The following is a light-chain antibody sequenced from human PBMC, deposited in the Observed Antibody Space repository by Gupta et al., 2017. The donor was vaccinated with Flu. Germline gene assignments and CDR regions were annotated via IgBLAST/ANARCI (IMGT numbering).Light chain of an antibody. V-gene: IGLV3-21*02. J-gene: IGLJ2*01. CDR1: YIGSKS. CDR3: QVWDNDSVF. CDR2: DDN. Sequence: YVLTQSPSVSVAPGQTARISCGGNYIGSKSVHWYRQKPGQAPVLVVYDDNARPSGIPARFSGSMSEDTATLTIRRVEVGDGADYYCQVWDNDSVFFGGGTKLTVL.